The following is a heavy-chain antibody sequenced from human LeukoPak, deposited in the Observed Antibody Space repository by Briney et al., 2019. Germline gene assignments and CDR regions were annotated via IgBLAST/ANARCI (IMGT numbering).Heavy chain of an antibody. CDR1: GYTFTSYG. Sequence: ASVKVSCEASGYTFTSYGISWVRQAPGQGLEWMGWINPNSGGTNYAQKFQGRVTMTRDTSISTAYMELSRLRSDDTAVYYCARDKGFKTTVTTPNLGAAYYYYYYMDVWGKGTTVTISS. CDR3: ARDKGFKTTVTTPNLGAAYYYYYYMDV. D-gene: IGHD4-17*01. CDR2: INPNSGGT. J-gene: IGHJ6*03. V-gene: IGHV1-2*02.